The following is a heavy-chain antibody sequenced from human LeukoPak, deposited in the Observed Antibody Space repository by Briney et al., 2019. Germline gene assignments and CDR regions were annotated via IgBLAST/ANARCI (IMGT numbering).Heavy chain of an antibody. CDR1: GFTFSDYY. V-gene: IGHV3-11*04. CDR2: ISSSSSTI. J-gene: IGHJ4*02. Sequence: GGSLRLSCAASGFTFSDYYMSWIRQAPGKGLEWVSYISSSSSTIYYADSVKGRFTISRDNAKNSLYLQMNSLRAEDTAVYYCARDRGYYDSSGDFDYWGQGTLVTVSS. D-gene: IGHD3-22*01. CDR3: ARDRGYYDSSGDFDY.